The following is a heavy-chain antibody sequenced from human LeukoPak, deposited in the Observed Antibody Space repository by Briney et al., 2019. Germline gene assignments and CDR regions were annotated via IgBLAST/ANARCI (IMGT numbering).Heavy chain of an antibody. CDR3: ARGLWHRTNTYYFDY. CDR2: IIPIFGTA. D-gene: IGHD1-1*01. V-gene: IGHV1-69*13. CDR1: GGTFSSYA. Sequence: SVKVSCKASGGTFSSYAISWVRQAPGQGLEWMGGIIPIFGTANYEQKFQGRVTITADESTSTAYMELSSLRSEDTAVYYCARGLWHRTNTYYFDYWGQGTLVTVSS. J-gene: IGHJ4*02.